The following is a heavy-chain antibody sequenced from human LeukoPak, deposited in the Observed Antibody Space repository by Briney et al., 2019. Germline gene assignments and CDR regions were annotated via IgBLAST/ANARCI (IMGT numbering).Heavy chain of an antibody. CDR3: VRNRVVVPNGDWFDS. CDR1: GFTFATHG. V-gene: IGHV3-7*01. Sequence: GGSLRLSCAASGFTFATHGMTWVRQAPGKGLEWVATLKFDGIENYHVGSVAGRFTISRDNPKNSLYLQMNGLSAEDTAVYYCVRNRVVVPNGDWFDSWGRGTLVTVSS. CDR2: LKFDGIEN. J-gene: IGHJ5*01. D-gene: IGHD2-8*01.